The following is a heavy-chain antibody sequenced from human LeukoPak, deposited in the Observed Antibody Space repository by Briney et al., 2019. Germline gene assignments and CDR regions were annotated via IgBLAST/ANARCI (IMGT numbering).Heavy chain of an antibody. D-gene: IGHD3-10*01. J-gene: IGHJ6*02. Sequence: HPGRSLRLSCAASGFTFSNYGMHWVRQAPGKGLEWVAVIWYDGSNKYYADSVKGRFTISRDNSKNTLYLQMNSLRAEDTAVYYCAKDHRSYYGPYYGVDVWGQGTTVTVSS. V-gene: IGHV3-33*06. CDR3: AKDHRSYYGPYYGVDV. CDR1: GFTFSNYG. CDR2: IWYDGSNK.